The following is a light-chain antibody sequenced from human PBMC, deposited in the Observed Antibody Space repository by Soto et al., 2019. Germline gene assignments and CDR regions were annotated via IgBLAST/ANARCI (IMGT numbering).Light chain of an antibody. V-gene: IGLV2-23*01. CDR1: SSDVGSYNL. Sequence: QSALTQPASVSGSPGQSITISCTGTSSDVGSYNLVSWYQQHTGKAPKLMIYEGNERPSGVSNRFSGSKSGNTASLTISGLQAEDEADYYCCSYAGSSTWVFGGGTKLTVL. CDR3: CSYAGSSTWV. CDR2: EGN. J-gene: IGLJ3*02.